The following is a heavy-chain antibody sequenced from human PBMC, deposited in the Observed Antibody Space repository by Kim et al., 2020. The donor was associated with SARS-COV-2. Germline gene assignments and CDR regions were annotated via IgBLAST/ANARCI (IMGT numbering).Heavy chain of an antibody. J-gene: IGHJ4*02. Sequence: SQTLSLTCTVSGSSISSYYWSWIRQPPGKGLEWIGYIYDSGSTNYNPSLKSRVTMSVDTSKNQFSLNLSSVTAADTAVYYCASYYGSGSSYFEYWGQGTV. CDR2: IYDSGST. CDR1: GSSISSYY. D-gene: IGHD3-10*01. CDR3: ASYYGSGSSYFEY. V-gene: IGHV4-59*01.